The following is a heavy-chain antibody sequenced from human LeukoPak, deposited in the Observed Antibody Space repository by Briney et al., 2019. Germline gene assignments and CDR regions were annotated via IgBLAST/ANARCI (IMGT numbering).Heavy chain of an antibody. CDR1: GFTYSTNG. J-gene: IGHJ4*02. V-gene: IGHV3-33*03. CDR2: IYYDGSNK. D-gene: IGHD7-27*01. Sequence: GGSLRLSCAASGFTYSTNGMHWVRQAPGKGLEWVAFIYYDGSNKYYADSVKGRFTISRDNAKNTLYLQMNSLRAEDTAVYYCATSLGPLTEYWGQGTLVTVSS. CDR3: ATSLGPLTEY.